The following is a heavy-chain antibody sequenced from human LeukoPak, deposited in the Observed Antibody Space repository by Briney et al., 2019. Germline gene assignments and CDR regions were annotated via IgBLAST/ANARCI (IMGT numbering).Heavy chain of an antibody. CDR1: GFTVHSNY. CDR2: IDRSGVT. Sequence: QPGGSLRLSCAASGFTVHSNYMSWVRQAPGKGLEWVPVIDRSGVTHYADSVKGRFTISRDNSKNTLYLQMNSLRAEDTGVYYCARDLSGIAGYTYGRGIDYWGQGTLVTVSS. J-gene: IGHJ4*02. V-gene: IGHV3-53*01. CDR3: ARDLSGIAGYTYGRGIDY. D-gene: IGHD5-18*01.